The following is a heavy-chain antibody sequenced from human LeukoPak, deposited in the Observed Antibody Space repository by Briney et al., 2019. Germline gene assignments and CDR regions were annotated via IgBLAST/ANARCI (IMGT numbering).Heavy chain of an antibody. V-gene: IGHV1-8*03. CDR3: ARSVESSGWYDY. CDR2: MNPNSGNT. D-gene: IGHD6-19*01. J-gene: IGHJ4*02. Sequence: ASVKVSCKASGYTFTSYGISWVRQAPGQGLEWMGWMNPNSGNTGYAQKFQGRVTITRNTSISTAYMELSSLRSEDTAVYYCARSVESSGWYDYWGQGTLVTVSS. CDR1: GYTFTSYG.